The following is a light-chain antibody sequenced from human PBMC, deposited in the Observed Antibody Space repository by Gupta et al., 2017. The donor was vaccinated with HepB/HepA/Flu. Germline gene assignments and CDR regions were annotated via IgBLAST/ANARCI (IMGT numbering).Light chain of an antibody. J-gene: IGKJ2*04. CDR2: KAS. CDR3: QQSGS. Sequence: DIQMTQSPSTLSASVGDRVTITCRASQTINSWLAWYQQKPGKAPKLLIYKASSLESGVPSRFSGSGSGTEFTLTISSLQPDDFATYYGQQSGSFGQGTKLEIK. V-gene: IGKV1-5*03. CDR1: QTINSW.